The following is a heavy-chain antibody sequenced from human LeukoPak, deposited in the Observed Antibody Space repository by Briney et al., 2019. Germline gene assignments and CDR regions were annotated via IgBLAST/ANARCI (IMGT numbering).Heavy chain of an antibody. CDR1: GFTFSSYG. J-gene: IGHJ4*02. CDR2: ISYDGSNK. D-gene: IGHD3-22*01. CDR3: AKDADSSGPVGYFDY. Sequence: QPGGSLRLPCAASGFTFSSYGMHWVRQAPGKGLEWVAVISYDGSNKYYADSVKGRFTISRDNSKNTLYLQMNSLRAEDRAVYYCAKDADSSGPVGYFDYWGQGTLVTVSS. V-gene: IGHV3-30*18.